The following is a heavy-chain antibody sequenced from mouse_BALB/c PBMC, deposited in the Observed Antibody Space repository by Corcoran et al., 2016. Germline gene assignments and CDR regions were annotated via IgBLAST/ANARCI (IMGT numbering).Heavy chain of an antibody. CDR1: GYTFTSYV. V-gene: IGHV1S136*01. CDR3: ARLYPGIAMDY. CDR2: INPYNDGT. Sequence: EVQLQQSGPELVKPGASVKMSCKASGYTFTSYVMHWVKQKPGQGLEWIGYINPYNDGTKYNEKFKGKATLTSDKSSNTAYMELSSLTSEDSAVYYCARLYPGIAMDYWVQGTSVTVSS. J-gene: IGHJ4*01.